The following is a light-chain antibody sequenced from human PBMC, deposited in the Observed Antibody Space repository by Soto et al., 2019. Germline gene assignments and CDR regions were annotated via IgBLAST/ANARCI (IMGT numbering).Light chain of an antibody. CDR3: EQYVNRPGT. CDR2: DVS. Sequence: DITMTLSPSSFSASVVDRFTITCKASQDMSNYLNCYKQKTGKAPKVLIYDVSNLETVVPSRCSGSGAVTDFTFTIRGLQPEDIATYYCEQYVNRPGTFGKGTRWIS. CDR1: QDMSNY. J-gene: IGKJ1*01. V-gene: IGKV1-33*01.